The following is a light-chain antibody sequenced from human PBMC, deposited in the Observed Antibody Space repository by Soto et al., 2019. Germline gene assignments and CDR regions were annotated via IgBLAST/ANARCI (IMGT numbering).Light chain of an antibody. Sequence: EIVLTQSPGTLSLSPGERATLSCRASQSVSSSYLAWYQQKPGQAPRILIYGASSRATGSPDRFSGSGSGTDFTLTISRLEPEDFAVYYCQQYGSSPLFTFGPGTKVDIK. CDR2: GAS. J-gene: IGKJ3*01. V-gene: IGKV3-20*01. CDR1: QSVSSSY. CDR3: QQYGSSPLFT.